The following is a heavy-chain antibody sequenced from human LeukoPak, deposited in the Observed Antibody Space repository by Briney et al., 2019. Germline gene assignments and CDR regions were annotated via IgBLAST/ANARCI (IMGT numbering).Heavy chain of an antibody. CDR1: GFTFSSYA. CDR3: ARDHEIAAAGQDY. Sequence: GGSLRLSCAASGFTFSSYAMSWVRQAPGKGLEWVSAISGSGGSTYYADSVKGRFTISRDNAKNSLYLQMNSLRAEDTALYYCARDHEIAAAGQDYWGQGTLVTVSS. J-gene: IGHJ4*02. V-gene: IGHV3-23*01. CDR2: ISGSGGST. D-gene: IGHD6-13*01.